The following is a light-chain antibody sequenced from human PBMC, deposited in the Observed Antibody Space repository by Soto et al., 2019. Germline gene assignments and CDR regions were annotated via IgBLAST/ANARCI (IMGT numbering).Light chain of an antibody. CDR1: QSVSSA. CDR2: DAS. CDR3: QQYNKWPRT. J-gene: IGKJ1*01. V-gene: IGKV3-15*01. Sequence: ETVMTQSPATLSVSPGERATLSCRASQSVSSALAWYQQKPGLPPRLLIYDASTRATGIPARFSGSGSGTDFTLTISSLQSQDVGIYYCQQYNKWPRTFGQGTKVDIK.